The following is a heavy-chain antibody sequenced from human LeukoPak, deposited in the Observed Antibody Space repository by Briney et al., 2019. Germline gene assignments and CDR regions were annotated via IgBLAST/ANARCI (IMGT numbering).Heavy chain of an antibody. J-gene: IGHJ4*02. V-gene: IGHV3-30-3*01. CDR3: ASSTLLSSSSWYFDY. CDR1: GFTFSRFA. CDR2: ILYDGSNK. Sequence: GGSLRLSCAASGFTFSRFAMHWVRQAPGKGLEWVAVILYDGSNKYYADSVKGRFTISRDNSKNTLYVQMNSLRVEDTAVYYCASSTLLSSSSWYFDYWGQGTLVTVSS. D-gene: IGHD6-13*01.